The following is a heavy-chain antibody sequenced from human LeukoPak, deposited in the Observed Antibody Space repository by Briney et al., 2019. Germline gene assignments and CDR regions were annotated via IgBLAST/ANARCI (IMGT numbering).Heavy chain of an antibody. J-gene: IGHJ6*02. D-gene: IGHD6-13*01. CDR3: AKEIEQRVPVPRGIMDV. CDR1: GFSFDDYA. V-gene: IGHV3-9*01. Sequence: PGGSLRLSCAASGFSFDDYAMHWVRQAPGKGLEWVSGISWDSGSIGYADSVKGRFTISRDNAKNSLYLQMNSLRAEDTALYYCAKEIEQRVPVPRGIMDVWGQGTTVTVSS. CDR2: ISWDSGSI.